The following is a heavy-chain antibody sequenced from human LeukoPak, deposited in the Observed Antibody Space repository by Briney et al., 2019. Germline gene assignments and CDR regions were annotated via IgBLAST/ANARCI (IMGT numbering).Heavy chain of an antibody. CDR3: AEGGFDY. CDR2: VSRSGGDT. D-gene: IGHD3-16*01. CDR1: GYSFIIYD. J-gene: IGHJ4*02. Sequence: PGGSLRLSCAASGYSFIIYDMSWVRQAPGKGLEWVSTVSRSGGDTDYADSVKCRFTIYRDNSKSTVYLQLNSLRDEGTAVYYCAEGGFDYWGQGTLVTVSS. V-gene: IGHV3-23*01.